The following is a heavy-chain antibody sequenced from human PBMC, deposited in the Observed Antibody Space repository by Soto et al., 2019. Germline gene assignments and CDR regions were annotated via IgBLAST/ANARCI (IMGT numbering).Heavy chain of an antibody. CDR1: GGSITKYY. J-gene: IGHJ4*02. CDR3: ASLSMIRGVDY. D-gene: IGHD3-10*01. Sequence: PSETLSLTCTVSGGSITKYYWSWIRQPPMKGLEWIGYLSYSGSTNYNPSLKSRVTISVDTSKNQFSLKLSSVTAADTAVYYCASLSMIRGVDYWGRGTLVTVSS. V-gene: IGHV4-59*08. CDR2: LSYSGST.